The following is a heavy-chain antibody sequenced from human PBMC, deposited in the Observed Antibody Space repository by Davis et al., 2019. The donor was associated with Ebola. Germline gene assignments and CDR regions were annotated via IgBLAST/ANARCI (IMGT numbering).Heavy chain of an antibody. CDR2: NDHSGGT. V-gene: IGHV4-34*01. CDR1: CEAFSGYY. J-gene: IGHJ4*02. CDR3: ARGGLAGSSSYYFDH. Sequence: SQTLALTCAVNCEAFSGYYWSWIRQSPGKGLEGIGENDHSGGTNYNPSLKSRVTISVDTLKRQFSLRLTSVTAADTGVYYCARGGLAGSSSYYFDHWGQGILVSVSS. D-gene: IGHD6-6*01.